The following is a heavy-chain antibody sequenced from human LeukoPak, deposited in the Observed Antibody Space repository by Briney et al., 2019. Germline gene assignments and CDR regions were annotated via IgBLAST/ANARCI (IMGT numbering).Heavy chain of an antibody. CDR3: TRGRRVTLNRAPYDI. D-gene: IGHD3-16*01. V-gene: IGHV4-34*01. CDR1: GGSFSTYF. J-gene: IGHJ3*02. CDR2: INYSGST. Sequence: SETLSLTCAVYGGSFSTYFWTWIRQPPGKGPEWIGEINYSGSTNYNSSLKSRVTISVDTSKNQCSLNLSSVTAADTAMYYCTRGRRVTLNRAPYDIWGQGTVVTVSP.